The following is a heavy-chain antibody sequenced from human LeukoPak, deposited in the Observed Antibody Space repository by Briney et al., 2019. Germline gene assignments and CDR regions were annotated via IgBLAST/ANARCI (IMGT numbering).Heavy chain of an antibody. CDR1: GFTFSYYG. Sequence: GSSLRLSCAASGFTFSYYGMHWVRQAPGRGLEWVAVISHDGSNKYYADSVKGRSTISRDNSKNTLYLQMNSLRPEDTSVYYCAKPGKRRVVTITDFDYWAQGTLVTVSS. D-gene: IGHD3-22*01. CDR3: AKPGKRRVVTITDFDY. CDR2: ISHDGSNK. J-gene: IGHJ4*02. V-gene: IGHV3-30*18.